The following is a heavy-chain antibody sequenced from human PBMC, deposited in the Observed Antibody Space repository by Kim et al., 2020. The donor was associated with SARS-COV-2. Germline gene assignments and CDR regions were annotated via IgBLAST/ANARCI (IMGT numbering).Heavy chain of an antibody. Sequence: GGSLRLSCAASGLSFDSAAMNWVRQAPGKGLEWVAVISYDGRNKEYADSVKGRFTISRDNPKSTLSLQMNSLRAEDTAVYYCARGNYYESVSLSDYYNGMDVWGQGTTVTVSS. CDR2: ISYDGRNK. J-gene: IGHJ6*02. CDR3: ARGNYYESVSLSDYYNGMDV. CDR1: GLSFDSAA. D-gene: IGHD3-10*01. V-gene: IGHV3-30-3*01.